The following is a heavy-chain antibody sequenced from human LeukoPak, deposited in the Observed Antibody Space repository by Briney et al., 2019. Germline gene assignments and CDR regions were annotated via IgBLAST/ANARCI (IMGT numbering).Heavy chain of an antibody. Sequence: QTGGSLRLSCAASGFSFSSYAMHWFRQAPGKGLEWMALISYDASIIYYADSVRGRFTISRDNSKDTLYLQMNSLRAEDTAVYYCARDYDTVVTPLHYYYMDVWGKGTTVTVSS. CDR2: ISYDASII. CDR1: GFSFSSYA. V-gene: IGHV3-30*04. CDR3: ARDYDTVVTPLHYYYMDV. D-gene: IGHD4-23*01. J-gene: IGHJ6*03.